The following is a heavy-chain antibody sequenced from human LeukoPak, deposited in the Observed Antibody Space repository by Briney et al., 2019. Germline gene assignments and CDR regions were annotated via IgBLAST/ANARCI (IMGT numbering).Heavy chain of an antibody. V-gene: IGHV4-34*01. CDR3: ARARITIFGVVKAPDY. Sequence: PSETLSLTCAVYGGSLSGYYWSWIRQPPGKGLEWIGEINHSGSTNYNPSLKSRVTISVDTSKNQFSLKLSSVTAADTAVYYCARARITIFGVVKAPDYWGQGTLVTVSS. J-gene: IGHJ4*02. CDR1: GGSLSGYY. CDR2: INHSGST. D-gene: IGHD3-3*01.